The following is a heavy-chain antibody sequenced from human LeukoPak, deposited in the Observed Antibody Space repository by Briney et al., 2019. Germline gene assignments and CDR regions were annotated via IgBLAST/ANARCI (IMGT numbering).Heavy chain of an antibody. D-gene: IGHD6-13*01. V-gene: IGHV4-34*01. CDR2: INHSEST. CDR3: ARRIAAAGTCWFDP. J-gene: IGHJ5*02. CDR1: GGSFSGYY. Sequence: ASETLSLTCGVYGGSFSGYYWSWIRQTPGKGLEWIGEINHSESTNYNPSLKSRVTISVDTPKNQFSLKLSSVTAADTAVYYCARRIAAAGTCWFDPWGQGTLVTVSS.